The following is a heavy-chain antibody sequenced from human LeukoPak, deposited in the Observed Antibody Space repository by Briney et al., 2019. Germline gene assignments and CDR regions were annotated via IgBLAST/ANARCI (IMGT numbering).Heavy chain of an antibody. V-gene: IGHV3-48*03. D-gene: IGHD4-11*01. CDR2: IRNSGSTI. CDR1: GFTFSDYE. Sequence: PGGSLRLSCTASGFTFSDYEMKWIRQAPGKGLEWVSYIRNSGSTIYYADSVKGRFTISRDNAKNSLYLQMNGLRAEDTAVYYCAKGGHYNFDYWGQGTLVTVSS. J-gene: IGHJ4*02. CDR3: AKGGHYNFDY.